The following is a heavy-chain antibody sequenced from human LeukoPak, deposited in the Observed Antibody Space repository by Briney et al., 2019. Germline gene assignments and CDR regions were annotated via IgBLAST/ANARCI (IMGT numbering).Heavy chain of an antibody. J-gene: IGHJ4*02. CDR1: GYSITSGYY. CDR2: IYHSGST. CDR3: ARRYSKYFFDY. V-gene: IGHV4-38-2*01. Sequence: PSETLSFTCAVSGYSITSGYYWAWIRQPPGKGLEWIGNIYHSGSTYYNASLKSRVTISVDTSKNQFSLKLSSVTAADTAVYYCARRYSKYFFDYWGQGTLVTVSS. D-gene: IGHD3-16*02.